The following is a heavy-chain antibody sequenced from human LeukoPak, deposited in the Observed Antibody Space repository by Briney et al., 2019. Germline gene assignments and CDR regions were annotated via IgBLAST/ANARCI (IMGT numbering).Heavy chain of an antibody. CDR3: ARDFGNSGWYTFDY. Sequence: SQTLSLTGAISGDSVSSNNGAWNWIRQSPSRGLEWLGRTYYRSKWYNDYAESMRGRITINPDTSKNQFSLQLNSVSPDDTAVYYCARDFGNSGWYTFDYWGQGSLVTVSS. D-gene: IGHD6-19*01. J-gene: IGHJ4*02. V-gene: IGHV6-1*01. CDR1: GDSVSSNNGA. CDR2: TYYRSKWYN.